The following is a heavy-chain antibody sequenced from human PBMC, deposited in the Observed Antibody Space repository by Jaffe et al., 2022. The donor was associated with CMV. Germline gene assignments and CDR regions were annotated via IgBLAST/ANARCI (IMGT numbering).Heavy chain of an antibody. Sequence: QVQLQQSGPGLVKPSQTLSLTCAISGDSVSSNSAAWNWIRQSPSRGLEWLGRTYYRSKWYNDYAVSVKSRITINPDTSKNQFSLQLNSVTPEDTAVYYCARGGTLYYYDSSGYSAGWFDPWGQGTLVTVSS. CDR3: ARGGTLYYYDSSGYSAGWFDP. V-gene: IGHV6-1*01. CDR2: TYYRSKWYN. J-gene: IGHJ5*02. D-gene: IGHD3-22*01. CDR1: GDSVSSNSAA.